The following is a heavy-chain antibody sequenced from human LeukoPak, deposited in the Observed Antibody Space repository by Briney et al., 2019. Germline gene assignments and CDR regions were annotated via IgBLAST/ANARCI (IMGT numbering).Heavy chain of an antibody. V-gene: IGHV3-66*01. CDR1: GFNFADHA. CDR3: AGSAVTNLDS. CDR2: IHSGGTT. J-gene: IGHJ4*02. Sequence: PGGSLRLSCAASGFNFADHAMRWVRQAPGKGLEWVSVIHSGGTTYYADSVKGRFTISRDISKSALYLQMNSLRGDDTAVYYCAGSAVTNLDSWGQGNLVTVSS. D-gene: IGHD4-23*01.